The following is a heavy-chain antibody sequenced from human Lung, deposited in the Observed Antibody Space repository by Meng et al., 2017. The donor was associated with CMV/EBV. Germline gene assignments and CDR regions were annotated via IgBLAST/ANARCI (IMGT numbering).Heavy chain of an antibody. CDR2: IPHRGSS. D-gene: IGHD3-10*01. CDR1: GDSITNHNS. V-gene: IGHV4-4*02. Sequence: VQLRKPGPTPVKPSETLSLPCAVSGDSITNHNSWAWVRQPPGKGLEWIGEIPHRGSSAYNPSLKSRVSMSIDKSKNQFSLKLTSVTAADTAVYHCLRRSGGSVWGQGTLVTVSS. CDR3: LRRSGGSV. J-gene: IGHJ1*01.